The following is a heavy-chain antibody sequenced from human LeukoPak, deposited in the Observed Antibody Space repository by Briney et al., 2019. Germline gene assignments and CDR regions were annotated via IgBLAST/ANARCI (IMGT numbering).Heavy chain of an antibody. Sequence: GGSLRLSCAASEFTFSSYSMNWVRQAPGKGLEWVSYISSDGSTIYYADSVKGRLTISRDNAKHSLYLQMNSLRAEDTAVYYCARGHSWNSYYYYYTDVWGKGTTVTVSS. CDR2: ISSDGSTI. CDR3: ARGHSWNSYYYYYTDV. D-gene: IGHD1-7*01. V-gene: IGHV3-48*04. CDR1: EFTFSSYS. J-gene: IGHJ6*03.